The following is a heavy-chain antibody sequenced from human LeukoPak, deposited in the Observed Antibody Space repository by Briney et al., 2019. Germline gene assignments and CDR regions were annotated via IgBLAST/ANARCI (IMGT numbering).Heavy chain of an antibody. CDR1: GFTFSSYA. CDR3: ARGRRWLQLRFDY. V-gene: IGHV3-30-3*01. Sequence: PGGSLRLSCAASGFTFSSYAMHWVRQAPGKGLEWVAVISYDGSNKYYADSVKGRFTISGDNSKNTLYLQMNSLRAEDTAVYYCARGRRWLQLRFDYWGQGTLVTVSS. CDR2: ISYDGSNK. D-gene: IGHD5-24*01. J-gene: IGHJ4*02.